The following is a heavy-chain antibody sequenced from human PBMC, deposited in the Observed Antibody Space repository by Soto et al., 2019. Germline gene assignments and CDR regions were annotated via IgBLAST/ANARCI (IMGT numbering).Heavy chain of an antibody. Sequence: QVQLQQWGAGLLKPSETLSLNCAVNGGSLSGYYWSWIRQPPGKGLEWIGEIKDDGRTNYIPSLKSRATISSDTSNNQFSLRLYSVTAADTGVYYCARGQEGVVATHWDQGTLVTVSS. CDR2: IKDDGRT. CDR1: GGSLSGYY. V-gene: IGHV4-34*01. J-gene: IGHJ4*02. CDR3: ARGQEGVVATH. D-gene: IGHD5-12*01.